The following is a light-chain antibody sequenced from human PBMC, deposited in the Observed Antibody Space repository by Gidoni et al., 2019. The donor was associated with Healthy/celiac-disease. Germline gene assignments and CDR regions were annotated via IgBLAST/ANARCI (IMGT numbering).Light chain of an antibody. CDR1: SSDVGSVYH. Sequence: SDLTQPAAGSGSPGNPITISWTRTSSDVGSVYHVSWYQQHTGKAPKLMIYEGSKRPSGVSNRFSGSKSGTTASLTISGLQAEDEADYYCCSYARSSTYLVFGTGTKFTVL. CDR3: CSYARSSTYLV. CDR2: EGS. J-gene: IGLJ1*01. V-gene: IGLV2-23*01.